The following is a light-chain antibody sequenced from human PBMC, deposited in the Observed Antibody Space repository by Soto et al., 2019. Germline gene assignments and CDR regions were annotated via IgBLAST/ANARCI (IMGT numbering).Light chain of an antibody. V-gene: IGKV2-30*01. CDR1: RSLVYSDGNTY. CDR2: AIS. CDR3: MQGTHWPPYS. J-gene: IGKJ2*03. Sequence: VVLTQSPLSLPVTLGQPASISCRSSRSLVYSDGNTYLNWFQQRPGQSPRRLIYAISTRDSGVPDRFSGSGSGTDCTLKSSRVEAEDVGVYYCMQGTHWPPYSVGQGTKLEIK.